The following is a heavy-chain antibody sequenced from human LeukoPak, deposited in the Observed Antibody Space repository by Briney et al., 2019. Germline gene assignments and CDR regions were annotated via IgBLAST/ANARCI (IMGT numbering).Heavy chain of an antibody. D-gene: IGHD3-10*01. CDR1: GYTFTSYA. CDR3: ARGALAANLLPSMVATLLLDS. CDR2: IIPIFGTA. J-gene: IGHJ5*01. V-gene: IGHV1-69*13. Sequence: ASVKVSCKASGYTFTSYAISWVRQAPGQGLEWMGGIIPIFGTANYAQKFQGRVTITAYQSTSTSYMELSSLRSEETAVYYCARGALAANLLPSMVATLLLDSWGQGTLVTVSS.